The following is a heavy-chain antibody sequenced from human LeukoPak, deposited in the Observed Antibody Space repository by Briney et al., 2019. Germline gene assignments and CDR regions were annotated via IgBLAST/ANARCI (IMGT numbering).Heavy chain of an antibody. CDR1: GGSVSSGSYY. V-gene: IGHV4-61*01. CDR3: ARDSEYYDFWSGSSYYYYGMDV. J-gene: IGHJ6*02. D-gene: IGHD3-3*01. Sequence: SETLSPTCTVSGGSVSSGSYYWSWIRQPPGKGLEWIGYIYYSGSTNYNPSLKSRVTISVDTSKNQFSLKLSSVTAADTAVYYCARDSEYYDFWSGSSYYYYGMDVWGQGTTVTVSS. CDR2: IYYSGST.